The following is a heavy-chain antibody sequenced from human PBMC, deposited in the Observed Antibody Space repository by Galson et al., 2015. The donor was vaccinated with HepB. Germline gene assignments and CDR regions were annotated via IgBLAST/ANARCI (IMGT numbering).Heavy chain of an antibody. V-gene: IGHV4-34*01. CDR3: ARGENNIKYNWFDP. J-gene: IGHJ5*02. CDR2: INHSGST. CDR1: GRSFSGYY. Sequence: SETLSLTCAVYGRSFSGYYWSWIRQPPGKGLEWIGEINHSGSTNYNPSLKSRVTISVDTSKNQFSLKLSSVTAADTAVYYCARGENNIKYNWFDPWGQGTLVTVSS. D-gene: IGHD2/OR15-2a*01.